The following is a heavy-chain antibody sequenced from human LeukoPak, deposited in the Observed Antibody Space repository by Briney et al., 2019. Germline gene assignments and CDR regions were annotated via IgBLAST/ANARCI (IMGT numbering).Heavy chain of an antibody. CDR2: ISYDGGNK. J-gene: IGHJ3*01. CDR3: ARKQYSESSWVSGAFDL. Sequence: GGSLRLSCAASGFTFRSHGMHWVRLAPGKGLEWVAFISYDGGNKYYADSVKGRFTISRDNSQNTVYLQMNSLRVEDTALYYCARKQYSESSWVSGAFDLWGQGTMVIVSS. CDR1: GFTFRSHG. V-gene: IGHV3-30*03. D-gene: IGHD6-6*01.